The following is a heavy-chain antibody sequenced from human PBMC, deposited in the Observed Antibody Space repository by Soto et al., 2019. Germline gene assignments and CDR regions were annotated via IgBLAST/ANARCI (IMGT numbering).Heavy chain of an antibody. Sequence: EVKLVESGGGLVQPGGSLRLSCAASGFAFSSYYMSWVRQAPGKGLEGVANIKQDEREKYYLDSVKGRFTISRDDAKNALYLQMNSLRVDDTAVYYCAREKRANGYFDYWGQGTLVTVSS. J-gene: IGHJ4*02. D-gene: IGHD4-17*01. CDR1: GFAFSSYY. V-gene: IGHV3-7*01. CDR3: AREKRANGYFDY. CDR2: IKQDEREK.